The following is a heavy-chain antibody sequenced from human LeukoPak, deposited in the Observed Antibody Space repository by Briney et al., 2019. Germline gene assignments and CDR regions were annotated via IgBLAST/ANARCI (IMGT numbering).Heavy chain of an antibody. J-gene: IGHJ4*02. CDR1: GGSISSTTHY. CDR2: VYYSGSA. D-gene: IGHD3-9*01. CDR3: ARRGYYDLLDPWLGPHDY. V-gene: IGHV4-39*07. Sequence: SEPLSLTCTVSGGSISSTTHYWGWIRQPPGKGLEWIGCVYYSGSANYNPSLQRRVTISVDTSNNQFSLKLGSVTAADTAVYFCARRGYYDLLDPWLGPHDYWGQGTLVTVSS.